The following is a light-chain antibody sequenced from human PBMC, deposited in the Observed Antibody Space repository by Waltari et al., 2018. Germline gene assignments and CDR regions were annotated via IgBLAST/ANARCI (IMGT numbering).Light chain of an antibody. Sequence: QSALTQPPSASGSPGQSVTISCTGTSSYVGDYNYASWYQQHPGKAPKLMIFEVSKRPSGVPDRFSGSKSGNTASLTVSGLQAEDEADYYCSSYAGSNNVVFGGGTKLTVL. CDR1: SSYVGDYNY. CDR3: SSYAGSNNVV. J-gene: IGLJ2*01. CDR2: EVS. V-gene: IGLV2-8*01.